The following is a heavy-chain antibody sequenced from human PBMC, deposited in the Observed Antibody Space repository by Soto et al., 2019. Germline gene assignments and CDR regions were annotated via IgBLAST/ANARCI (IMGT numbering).Heavy chain of an antibody. CDR3: ARQDTAMVNWFDP. J-gene: IGHJ5*02. V-gene: IGHV4-39*01. CDR2: IYYSGST. Sequence: SETLSLTCTVSGCSISSSSYYWGWIRQPPGKGLEWIGSIYYSGSTYYNPSLKSRVTISVDTSKNQFSLKLSSVTAADTAVYYCARQDTAMVNWFDPWGQGTLVTVSS. D-gene: IGHD5-18*01. CDR1: GCSISSSSYY.